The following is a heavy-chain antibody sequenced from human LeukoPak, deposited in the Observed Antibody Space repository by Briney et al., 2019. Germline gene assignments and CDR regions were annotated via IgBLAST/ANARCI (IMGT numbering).Heavy chain of an antibody. CDR1: GFTFSTCG. CDR2: INDGGNKK. Sequence: PGGSLRLSCAASGFTFSTCGMHWVRQAPGKGLEWVAFINDGGNKKDYADSVKGRLTISRDTSKNILYLEMNSLRVEDTAVYYCARAPHIYCGGDCLRYYYYYMDVWGKGTTVTVSS. D-gene: IGHD2-21*01. J-gene: IGHJ6*03. CDR3: ARAPHIYCGGDCLRYYYYYMDV. V-gene: IGHV3-30*02.